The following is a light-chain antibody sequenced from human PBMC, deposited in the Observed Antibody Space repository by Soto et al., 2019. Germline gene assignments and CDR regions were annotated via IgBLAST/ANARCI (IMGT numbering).Light chain of an antibody. CDR1: SGDVGNYDL. CDR3: FSYAGNGSLV. V-gene: IGLV2-23*02. CDR2: EVS. Sequence: QSALTQPASVSGSPGQSITISCSGSSGDVGNYDLVSWYQQIPGKAPQLMIFEVSRRPSRVSDRFSGSKSGNTASLTISGLQAEDEGDFYRFSYAGNGSLVFCGGTQLTVL. J-gene: IGLJ3*02.